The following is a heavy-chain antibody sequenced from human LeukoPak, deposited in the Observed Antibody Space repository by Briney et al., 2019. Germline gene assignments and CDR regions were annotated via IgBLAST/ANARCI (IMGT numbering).Heavy chain of an antibody. D-gene: IGHD3-22*01. CDR2: IHHSGNT. Sequence: PSETLSLTCTVSAGSVNSGSYYWGWIRQPPGKGLEWIGSIHHSGNTYYNASLKSRVTISVDTSKNQFFLKLSSVTAADGAVYYCARHEGSYYDKCGYTFDYWGQGTLVTVSS. J-gene: IGHJ4*02. CDR1: AGSVNSGSYY. CDR3: ARHEGSYYDKCGYTFDY. V-gene: IGHV4-39*01.